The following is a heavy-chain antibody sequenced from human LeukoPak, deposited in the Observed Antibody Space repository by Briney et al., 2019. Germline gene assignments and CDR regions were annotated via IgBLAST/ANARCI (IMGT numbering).Heavy chain of an antibody. CDR1: GYSFTGYY. CDR2: INPNSNVT. J-gene: IGHJ4*02. V-gene: IGHV1-2*02. CDR3: ARTDLDY. Sequence: ASVQVSCKASGYSFTGYYMHWVRQAPGQEGEWMGWINPNSNVTNYAQKFQGRVTMTRDTSITTAYMELSRLRFDVTAVYYCARTDLDYWGQGTLVTVSS. D-gene: IGHD3/OR15-3a*01.